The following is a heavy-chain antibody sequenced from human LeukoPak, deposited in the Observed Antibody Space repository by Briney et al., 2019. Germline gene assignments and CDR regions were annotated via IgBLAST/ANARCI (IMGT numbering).Heavy chain of an antibody. CDR1: GFTFSNAW. D-gene: IGHD3-3*01. V-gene: IGHV3-15*01. J-gene: IGHJ4*02. CDR3: TTYYDFWSGYQAYYFDY. Sequence: GGSLRLSCAASGFTFSNAWMSWVRQAPGKGLEWVGRIKSKTGGGTTDYAAPVKGRFTISRDDSKNTLYLQMNSLKTEDTAVYYCTTYYDFWSGYQAYYFDYWGQGTLVTVSS. CDR2: IKSKTGGGTT.